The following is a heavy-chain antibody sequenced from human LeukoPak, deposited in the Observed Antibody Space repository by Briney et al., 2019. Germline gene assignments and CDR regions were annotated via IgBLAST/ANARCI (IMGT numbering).Heavy chain of an antibody. CDR3: AREEYTYYYDSSGYQPTYDY. Sequence: GGSLRLSCAASGFTFSSYSMNWVRQAPGKGLEWVSSISSSSYIYYADSVKGRFTISRDNAKNLLYLQMNSLRAEDTAVYYCAREEYTYYYDSSGYQPTYDYWGQGTLDTVSS. V-gene: IGHV3-21*01. CDR2: ISSSSYI. CDR1: GFTFSSYS. D-gene: IGHD3-22*01. J-gene: IGHJ4*02.